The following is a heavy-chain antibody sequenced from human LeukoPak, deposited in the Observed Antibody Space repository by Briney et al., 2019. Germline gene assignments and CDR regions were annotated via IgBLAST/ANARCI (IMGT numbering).Heavy chain of an antibody. J-gene: IGHJ5*02. Sequence: SETLSLTCTVSGDSITSGYYWGWIRQPPGKGLEWIGTIYHTGNTYYNPSLKSRITISVDTSKNQFSLNLTSVTAADTAIYYCARGWLHTDPWGLGTLVTVSS. CDR2: IYHTGNT. CDR1: GDSITSGYY. V-gene: IGHV4-38-2*02. D-gene: IGHD5-24*01. CDR3: ARGWLHTDP.